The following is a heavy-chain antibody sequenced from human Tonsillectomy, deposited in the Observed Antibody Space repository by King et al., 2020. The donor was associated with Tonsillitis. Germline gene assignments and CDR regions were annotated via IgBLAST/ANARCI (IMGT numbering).Heavy chain of an antibody. CDR1: GFTFSTYW. Sequence: VQLVESGGGLVQPGGSLRLSCVASGFTFSTYWISWVSPAPGKGREWVANINEDGSERYYVDSVKGRFTISRDNAKNSLYLEINNLRAGDTAVYYCTRGGTWAVDSWGQGTPVTVS. CDR2: INEDGSER. J-gene: IGHJ4*02. D-gene: IGHD1-1*01. CDR3: TRGGTWAVDS. V-gene: IGHV3-7*04.